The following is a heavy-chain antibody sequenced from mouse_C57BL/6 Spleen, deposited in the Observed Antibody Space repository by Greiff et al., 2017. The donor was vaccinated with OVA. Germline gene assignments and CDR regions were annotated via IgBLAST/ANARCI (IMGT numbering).Heavy chain of an antibody. Sequence: LQQPGAELVKPGASVKLSCKASGYTFTSYWMQWVKQRPGQGLEWIGEIDPSDSYTNYNQKFKGKATLTVDTSSSTAYMQLSSLTSEDSAVYYCARSHDYPFAYWGQGTLVTVSA. D-gene: IGHD2-4*01. CDR2: IDPSDSYT. CDR3: ARSHDYPFAY. CDR1: GYTFTSYW. J-gene: IGHJ3*01. V-gene: IGHV1-50*01.